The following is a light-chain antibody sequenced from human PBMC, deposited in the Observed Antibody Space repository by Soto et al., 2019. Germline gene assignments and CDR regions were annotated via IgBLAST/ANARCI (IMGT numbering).Light chain of an antibody. CDR3: QQSYSTLGT. J-gene: IGKJ1*01. CDR1: QSISSY. Sequence: DIQMTQSPSSLSASVGDRVTITCRASQSISSYLNWYQQKPVKAPKLLIYAASSLQSGVPSRFSGSGSGTDFTLTISSLQPEEFATYYCQQSYSTLGTFGQATKVEIK. CDR2: AAS. V-gene: IGKV1-39*01.